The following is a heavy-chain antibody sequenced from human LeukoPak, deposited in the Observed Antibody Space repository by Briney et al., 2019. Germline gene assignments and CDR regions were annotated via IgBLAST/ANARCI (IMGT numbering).Heavy chain of an antibody. V-gene: IGHV3-23*01. J-gene: IGHJ4*02. CDR2: ISGSGGST. D-gene: IGHD3-10*01. CDR3: AKEFIWFGKNPNFDY. Sequence: SGGSLRLSCAASGFTFSSYAMSWVRQAPGKGLEWVSAISGSGGSTYYADSVKGRFTISRDNSKNTLYLQMNSLRAEDTAVYYCAKEFIWFGKNPNFDYWGQGTLVTVSS. CDR1: GFTFSSYA.